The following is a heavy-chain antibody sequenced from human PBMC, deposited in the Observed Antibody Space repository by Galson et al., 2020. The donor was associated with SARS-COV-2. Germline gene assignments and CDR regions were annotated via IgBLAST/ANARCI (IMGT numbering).Heavy chain of an antibody. CDR2: ISGSGSAT. Sequence: SYAMNWLRQAPGKGLEWVSGISGSGSATYYAGSVKGRFTISRDNSQNTLYLQMNGLRAEDTAIYYCAKRHRDSSGFDYWGQGARVTVSS. CDR3: AKRHRDSSGFDY. V-gene: IGHV3-23*01. D-gene: IGHD3-22*01. CDR1: SYA. J-gene: IGHJ4*02.